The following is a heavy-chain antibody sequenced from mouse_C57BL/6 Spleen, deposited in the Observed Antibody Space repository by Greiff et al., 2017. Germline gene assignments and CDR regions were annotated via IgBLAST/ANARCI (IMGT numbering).Heavy chain of an antibody. V-gene: IGHV1-39*01. Sequence: QLQESGPELVKPGASVKISCKASGYSFTDYNMNWVKQSTGNSLEWIGVINPNSGTTSYNQKFKGKARLTVDQSSSTAYMELNSLTSEDSAVYYCARERYSAGFDDWGKGTTLTVSS. CDR3: ARERYSAGFDD. J-gene: IGHJ2*01. D-gene: IGHD3-2*02. CDR1: GYSFTDYN. CDR2: INPNSGTT.